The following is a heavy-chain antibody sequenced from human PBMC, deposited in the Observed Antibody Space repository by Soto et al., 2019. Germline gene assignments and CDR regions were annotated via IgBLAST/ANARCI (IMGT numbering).Heavy chain of an antibody. CDR1: GFTFSSYA. CDR2: ISYDGSNK. Sequence: QVQLVESGGGVVQPGRSLRLSCAASGFTFSSYAMHWVRQAPGKGLEWVAVISYDGSNKYYADSVKGRFTISRDNSNNTLYLQMNGLRAEDTAVYYCARDQYTVRGVIANLFDYWGQGTLVTVSS. D-gene: IGHD3-10*01. CDR3: ARDQYTVRGVIANLFDY. J-gene: IGHJ4*02. V-gene: IGHV3-30-3*01.